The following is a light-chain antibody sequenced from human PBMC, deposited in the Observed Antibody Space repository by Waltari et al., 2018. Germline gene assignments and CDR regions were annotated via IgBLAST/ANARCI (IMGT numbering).Light chain of an antibody. CDR2: GAS. V-gene: IGKV3-20*01. J-gene: IGKJ5*01. CDR3: QQYGASAIT. CDR1: QNVLSYY. Sequence: EIVLTQSPGTLSLSPGERATLSCSASQNVLSYYLAWYQQKPGQAPRLLIYGASSRTTGIPDRFSGSGSGTDFTLTISRLEPEDFAVYYCQQYGASAITFGQGTRLEIK.